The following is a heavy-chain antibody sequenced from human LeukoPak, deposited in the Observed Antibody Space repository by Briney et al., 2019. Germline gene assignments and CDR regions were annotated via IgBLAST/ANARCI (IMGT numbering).Heavy chain of an antibody. CDR3: AKEGLSGSYYDY. J-gene: IGHJ4*02. CDR1: GFTFSSYA. D-gene: IGHD3-10*01. Sequence: GGSLRLSCAASGFTFSSYAMSWVRQAPGKGLEWVSTVSGSGGSTYYADSVKGRFTISRDNSKNTLYVQMNSLRAEDTAVYYCAKEGLSGSYYDYWGQGTLVTVSS. V-gene: IGHV3-23*01. CDR2: VSGSGGST.